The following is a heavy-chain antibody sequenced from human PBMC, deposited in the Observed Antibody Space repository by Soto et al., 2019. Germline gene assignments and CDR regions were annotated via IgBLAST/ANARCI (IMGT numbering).Heavy chain of an antibody. Sequence: PSETLSLTCTVSGGSIRTYYWNWIRQPPGKGLEWIGYMYYGGSTNYNPSLKSRVTVSGDTSKNDFSLKLTSVTAADTAVYYCARSTGYGDSYFDYRGRGTLVTVSS. CDR3: ARSTGYGDSYFDY. CDR1: GGSIRTYY. CDR2: MYYGGST. J-gene: IGHJ4*02. D-gene: IGHD4-17*01. V-gene: IGHV4-59*01.